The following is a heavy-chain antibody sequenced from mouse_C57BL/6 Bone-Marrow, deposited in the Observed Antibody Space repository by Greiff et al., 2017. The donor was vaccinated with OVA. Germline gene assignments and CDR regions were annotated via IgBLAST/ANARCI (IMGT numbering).Heavy chain of an antibody. D-gene: IGHD2-3*01. CDR2: INPNNGGT. CDR3: AAGYYPFDY. CDR1: GYTFTDYN. J-gene: IGHJ2*01. V-gene: IGHV1-18*01. Sequence: EVKLVESGPELVKPGASVKIPCKASGYTFTDYNMDWVKQSHGKSLEWIGDINPNNGGTIYNQKFKGKATLTVDKSSSTAYMELRSLTSEDTAVYYCAAGYYPFDYWGQGTTLTVSS.